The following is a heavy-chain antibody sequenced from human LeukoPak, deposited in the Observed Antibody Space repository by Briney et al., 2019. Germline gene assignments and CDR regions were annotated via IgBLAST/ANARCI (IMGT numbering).Heavy chain of an antibody. Sequence: PGGSLRRSCAASGFIFGDAWLSWVRQAPGKGLEWVGRIKSKTDGGATDYAAPLKGRFSISRDDSKQTLYLQMNSLKSEDTGVYYCSTDRNWGQGTLVTVSS. J-gene: IGHJ4*02. V-gene: IGHV3-15*01. CDR3: STDRN. CDR2: IKSKTDGGAT. CDR1: GFIFGDAW.